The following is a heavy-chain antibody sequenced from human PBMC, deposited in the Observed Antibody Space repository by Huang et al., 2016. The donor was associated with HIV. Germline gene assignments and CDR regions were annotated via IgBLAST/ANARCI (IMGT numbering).Heavy chain of an antibody. D-gene: IGHD4-17*01. Sequence: EVQLVQSGAEVKQPGESLQISCKASGYKFTSSWIGWVRQTPGKGLEPCGIIFPGDAEVRYSPSFHGHITISADESLTTTYLQWNSLKTSDTAMYFCTSSVTTLGLDYWGQGTLVAVSS. CDR2: IFPGDAEV. CDR1: GYKFTSSW. V-gene: IGHV5-51*01. J-gene: IGHJ4*02. CDR3: TSSVTTLGLDY.